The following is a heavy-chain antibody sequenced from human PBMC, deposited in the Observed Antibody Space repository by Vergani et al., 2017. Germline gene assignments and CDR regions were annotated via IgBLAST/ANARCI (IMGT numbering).Heavy chain of an antibody. D-gene: IGHD3-10*02. V-gene: IGHV1-69*02. CDR2: ILPILGIA. Sequence: QVQLVQSGAEVKKPGSSVKVSCKASGGTFSSYTISWVRQAPGQGLEWMGRILPILGIANYAQKFQGRVTITADKSTSTADMELCSLRAEDTAVYSGARVSLLFGQYNWFDPWGQGTLVTVSS. CDR1: GGTFSSYT. CDR3: ARVSLLFGQYNWFDP. J-gene: IGHJ5*02.